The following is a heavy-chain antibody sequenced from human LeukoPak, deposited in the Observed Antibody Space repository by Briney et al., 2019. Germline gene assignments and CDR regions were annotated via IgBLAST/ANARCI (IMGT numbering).Heavy chain of an antibody. J-gene: IGHJ4*02. CDR1: GFTFSSYG. V-gene: IGHV3-30*02. D-gene: IGHD5-18*01. CDR3: AKGDKPVIAMVKFDY. CDR2: IRYDGSNK. Sequence: TGGSLRLSCAASGFTFSSYGMHWVRQAPGKGLEWVAFIRYDGSNKYYADSVKGRFTISRDNSKNTLYLQMNSLRAEDTAVYYCAKGDKPVIAMVKFDYWGQGTLVTVSS.